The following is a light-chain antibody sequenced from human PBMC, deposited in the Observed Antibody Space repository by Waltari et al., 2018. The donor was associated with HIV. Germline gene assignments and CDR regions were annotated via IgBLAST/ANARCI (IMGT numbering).Light chain of an antibody. CDR1: SSDIAYFAS. CDR2: EVS. V-gene: IGLV2-11*01. CDR3: CSYAGAYTYV. Sequence: QSALTQPRSVSGSPGQSVTISCTGTSSDIAYFASVSWYQQYPGKAPKVIIYEVSHRPSGVPDRFTASKSGITASLTIAGLQDEDEADYYCCSYAGAYTYVFGTGTKVTVL. J-gene: IGLJ1*01.